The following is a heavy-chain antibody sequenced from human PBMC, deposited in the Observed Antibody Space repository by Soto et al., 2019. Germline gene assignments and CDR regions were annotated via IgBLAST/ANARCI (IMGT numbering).Heavy chain of an antibody. CDR2: TYYRSKWYN. CDR1: GDSVSSNSAA. V-gene: IGHV6-1*01. CDR3: AREDITMVRGVIGMDV. D-gene: IGHD3-10*01. Sequence: SQTLSLTCVISGDSVSSNSAAWNWIRQSPSRGLEWLGRTYYRSKWYNDYAVSVKSRITINPDTSKNQFSLQLNSVTPEDTAVYYCAREDITMVRGVIGMDVWGQGTTVTVSS. J-gene: IGHJ6*02.